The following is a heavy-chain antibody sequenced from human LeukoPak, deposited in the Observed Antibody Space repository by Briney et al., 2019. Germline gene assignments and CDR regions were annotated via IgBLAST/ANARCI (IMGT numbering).Heavy chain of an antibody. D-gene: IGHD3-22*01. Sequence: GGSLRLSCAASGFTFSSYAMHWVRQAPGKGLEWVAVISYDGSNKYYADSVKGRFTISRDNSKNTLYLQMNSLRAEDTAVYYCAREDYDSPCFDYWGQGTLVTVSS. J-gene: IGHJ4*02. CDR2: ISYDGSNK. CDR3: AREDYDSPCFDY. CDR1: GFTFSSYA. V-gene: IGHV3-30*04.